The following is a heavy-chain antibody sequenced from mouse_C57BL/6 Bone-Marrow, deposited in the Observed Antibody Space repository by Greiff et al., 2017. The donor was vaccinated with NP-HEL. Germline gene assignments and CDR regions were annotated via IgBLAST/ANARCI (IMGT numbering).Heavy chain of an antibody. V-gene: IGHV8-12*01. CDR3: AREGAYGKGTYYFDY. CDR1: GFSLSTSGMG. CDR2: IYWDDDK. D-gene: IGHD2-1*01. J-gene: IGHJ2*01. Sequence: QVTLKESGPGILQSSQTLSLTCSFSGFSLSTSGMGVSWIRQPSGKGLEWLAHIYWDDDKRYNPSLKSRLTISKDTSRNQVFLKITSVDTADTATYYCAREGAYGKGTYYFDYWGQGTTLTVSS.